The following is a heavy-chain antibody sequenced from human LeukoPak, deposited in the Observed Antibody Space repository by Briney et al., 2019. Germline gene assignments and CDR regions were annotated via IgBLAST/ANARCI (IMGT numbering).Heavy chain of an antibody. CDR2: IYYTGAT. J-gene: IGHJ4*02. D-gene: IGHD5-18*01. V-gene: IGHV4-59*01. CDR1: GGSISSYY. Sequence: PSETLSLTCTVSGGSISSYYWSWIRLPPGKGLEWIGYIYYTGATYYNPSLKSRVTISLDTSKNQFSLKLSSVTAADAAVYYCARAGYSYGAGYYFDYWGQGALVTVSS. CDR3: ARAGYSYGAGYYFDY.